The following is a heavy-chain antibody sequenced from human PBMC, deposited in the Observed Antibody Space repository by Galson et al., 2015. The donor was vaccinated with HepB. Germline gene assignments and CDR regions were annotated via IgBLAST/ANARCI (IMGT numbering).Heavy chain of an antibody. J-gene: IGHJ6*02. CDR1: GFSFMGHS. CDR3: ARNPASYDYYNMDV. CDR2: ISPGGTK. Sequence: SLRLSCAASGFSFMGHSMNWVRHSPGKGLEWLAYISPGGTKYYADSAGGRFTISRDNAKKSMFLHMSSLRVEDTAVYYCARNPASYDYYNMDVWGQGTTVTVSS. V-gene: IGHV3-48*01. D-gene: IGHD3-16*01.